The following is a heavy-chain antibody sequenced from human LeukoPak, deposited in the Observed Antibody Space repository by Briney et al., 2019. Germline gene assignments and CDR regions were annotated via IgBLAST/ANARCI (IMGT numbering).Heavy chain of an antibody. Sequence: ASVKVSCKASGYTFTGYYMHWVRQAPGQGLEWMGWINPNSGGTNYAQKLQGRVTMTRDTSISTAYMELSRLRSDDTAVYYCARDIGEVCSSTSCYPWGQGTLVTVSS. J-gene: IGHJ5*02. CDR3: ARDIGEVCSSTSCYP. V-gene: IGHV1-2*02. CDR2: INPNSGGT. D-gene: IGHD2-2*01. CDR1: GYTFTGYY.